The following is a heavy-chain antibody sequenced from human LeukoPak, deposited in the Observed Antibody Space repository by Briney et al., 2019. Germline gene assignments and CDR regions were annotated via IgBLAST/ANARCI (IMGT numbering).Heavy chain of an antibody. CDR3: ARATSEIGGYYPEDFRH. D-gene: IGHD3-22*01. V-gene: IGHV3-74*01. Sequence: GGSLRLSCAAAGLTFSNYWMHWVRQSPGKGVVWVSRIKSDGRTNYADSVKGRCTISRDNAKNTVSLQMNSLRAEDTGVYYCARATSEIGGYYPEDFRHWGQGTLVTVSS. J-gene: IGHJ1*01. CDR2: IKSDGRT. CDR1: GLTFSNYW.